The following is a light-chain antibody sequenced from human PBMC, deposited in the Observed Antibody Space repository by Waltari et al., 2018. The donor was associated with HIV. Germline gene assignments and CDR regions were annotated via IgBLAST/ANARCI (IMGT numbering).Light chain of an antibody. CDR1: SSTIRADYD. Sequence: QSMLTQPPSVSGAPGQRVTISCTGSSSTIRADYDAHWYQQIPGTAPKLLISGNKNRPSGVPDRFSASKSGTSASLTISGLQAEDEADYFCQSYDISLSASVVFGGGTRLTVL. J-gene: IGLJ2*01. V-gene: IGLV1-40*01. CDR3: QSYDISLSASVV. CDR2: GNK.